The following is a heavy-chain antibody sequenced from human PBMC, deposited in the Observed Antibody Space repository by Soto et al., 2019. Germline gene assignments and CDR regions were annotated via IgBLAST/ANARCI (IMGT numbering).Heavy chain of an antibody. D-gene: IGHD5-18*01. V-gene: IGHV4-59*01. CDR3: ARESSGLGYSSKYGMDV. Sequence: SETLSLTCTVSGGSISSYYWSWIRQPPGKGLEWIGCIYYSGSTNYNPSLKSRVTISVDTSKNQFSLKLSSVTAADTAVYYCARESSGLGYSSKYGMDVWGQGTKVTVSS. J-gene: IGHJ6*02. CDR2: IYYSGST. CDR1: GGSISSYY.